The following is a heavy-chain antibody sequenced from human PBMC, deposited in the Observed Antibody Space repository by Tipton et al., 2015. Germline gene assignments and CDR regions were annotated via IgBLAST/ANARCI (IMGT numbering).Heavy chain of an antibody. V-gene: IGHV3-43*01. D-gene: IGHD2-2*01. CDR3: ASQRGETQPLPYYSGMDV. CDR2: IAWDGTGT. CDR1: GFAFDEHT. Sequence: SLRLSCAASGFAFDEHTIHWVRRAPGKGLEWVSLIAWDGTGTYDADSVKGRFTISRGNSKNTLYLQMNSLRAEDTALYYCASQRGETQPLPYYSGMDVWGLGTTVTVSS. J-gene: IGHJ6*02.